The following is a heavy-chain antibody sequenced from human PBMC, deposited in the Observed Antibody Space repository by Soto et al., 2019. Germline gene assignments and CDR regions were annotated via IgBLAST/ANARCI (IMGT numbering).Heavy chain of an antibody. Sequence: TSETLSLTCTVSGGSVSSGSYYWSWIRQPPGKGLEWIGYIYYSGSTNYNPSLKSRVTISVDTSKNQFSLKLSSVTAADTAVYYCARYSSGWEKYFDYWGQGTLVTVSS. CDR3: ARYSSGWEKYFDY. V-gene: IGHV4-61*01. CDR2: IYYSGST. J-gene: IGHJ4*02. CDR1: GGSVSSGSYY. D-gene: IGHD6-19*01.